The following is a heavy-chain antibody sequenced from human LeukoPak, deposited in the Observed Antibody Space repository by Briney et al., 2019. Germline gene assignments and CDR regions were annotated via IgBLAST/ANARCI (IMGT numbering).Heavy chain of an antibody. V-gene: IGHV3-21*01. CDR2: ISSSSSYI. CDR1: GFTFSSYS. D-gene: IGHD6-19*01. J-gene: IGHJ4*02. Sequence: GGSLRLSCAASGFTFSSYSMNWVRQAPGKGLEWVSSISSSSSYIYYADSVKGRFTISRDNAKNSLYLQMNSLRAEDTAVYYCARDPASSGWYGGDYWGQGTLVTVSS. CDR3: ARDPASSGWYGGDY.